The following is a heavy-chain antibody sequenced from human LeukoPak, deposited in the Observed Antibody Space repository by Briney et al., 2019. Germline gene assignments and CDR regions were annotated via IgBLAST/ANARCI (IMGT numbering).Heavy chain of an antibody. CDR1: GGSISSSSYY. Sequence: SETLSLTCSVSGGSISSSSYYWGWIRQPPGKGLEWIGSIYYRGSTYYNPSLKSRVTISIDTSKNQFSLKLSSVTAADTAVYYCAREGVGASVSFDYWGQGTLVTVSS. J-gene: IGHJ4*02. CDR3: AREGVGASVSFDY. D-gene: IGHD1-26*01. V-gene: IGHV4-39*07. CDR2: IYYRGST.